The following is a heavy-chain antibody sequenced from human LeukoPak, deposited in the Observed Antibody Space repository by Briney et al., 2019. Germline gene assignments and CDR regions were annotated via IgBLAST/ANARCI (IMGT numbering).Heavy chain of an antibody. D-gene: IGHD2-8*02. CDR2: IKSKTDGGTT. J-gene: IGHJ4*02. CDR1: GFTFSNAW. Sequence: GGSLRLSCAASGFTFSNAWMSWVRQAPGKGLEWVGRIKSKTDGGTTDYAAPVKGRFTISRDDSKNTLYLQMNSLKTEDTAVYYCTTHSAGGGGVCDYWGQGTLVTVSS. V-gene: IGHV3-15*01. CDR3: TTHSAGGGGVCDY.